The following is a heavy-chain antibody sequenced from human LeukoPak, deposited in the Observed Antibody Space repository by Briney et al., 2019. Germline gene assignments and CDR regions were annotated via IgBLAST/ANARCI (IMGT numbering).Heavy chain of an antibody. V-gene: IGHV4-59*08. CDR1: GGSISSYY. D-gene: IGHD6-19*01. CDR2: IYYSGIT. Sequence: SETLSLTCTVSGGSISSYYWSWIRQPPGKGLEWIGCIYYSGITSYNPSLKSRVTISVDTPKNQFSLKLSSLTAADTAVYYCASRPGYSSGWYFDYWGQGTLVIVSS. CDR3: ASRPGYSSGWYFDY. J-gene: IGHJ4*02.